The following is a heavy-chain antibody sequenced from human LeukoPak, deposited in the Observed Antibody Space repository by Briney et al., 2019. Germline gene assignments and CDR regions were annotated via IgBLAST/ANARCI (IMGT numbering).Heavy chain of an antibody. D-gene: IGHD6-19*01. CDR1: GDSISSYY. Sequence: PSETLSLTCTVSGDSISSYYWSWIRQPPGKGLEWIGYIYYSGSTNYNPSLKSRVTISVDTSENQFSLKLSPVTAADTAVYYCARGRAWYMDYWGQGTLVTVSS. CDR3: ARGRAWYMDY. CDR2: IYYSGST. J-gene: IGHJ4*02. V-gene: IGHV4-59*01.